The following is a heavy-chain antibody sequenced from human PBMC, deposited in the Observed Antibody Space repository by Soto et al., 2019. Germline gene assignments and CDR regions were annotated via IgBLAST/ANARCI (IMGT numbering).Heavy chain of an antibody. D-gene: IGHD6-13*01. J-gene: IGHJ5*02. CDR1: VFSLSTSGVG. Sequence: SGPTLVNPTQTLTLTCTFSVFSLSTSGVGVGWIRQAPGKALEWLALIYWDDDKRYSPSLKSRLTITKGTSKNQVVLTMTNMDPVDTATYYCAHRQSSSSWYGGNWFDPWGQGTLVTVSS. V-gene: IGHV2-5*02. CDR2: IYWDDDK. CDR3: AHRQSSSSWYGGNWFDP.